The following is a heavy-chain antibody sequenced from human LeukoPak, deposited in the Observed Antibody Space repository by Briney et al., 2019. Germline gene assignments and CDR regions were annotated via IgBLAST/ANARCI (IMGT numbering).Heavy chain of an antibody. CDR1: GGSFGGYY. J-gene: IGHJ6*03. CDR3: ARVYQLWLYTYHYYYMDV. V-gene: IGHV4-34*01. Sequence: SETLSLPYAVYGGSFGGYYWSWIGQPPGKGLEWIGEINHSGSTNYNPSPKRRVTISVDTSKNQFSLKLSSVTAADTAVYYCARVYQLWLYTYHYYYMDVWGKGTTVTVSS. D-gene: IGHD5-18*01. CDR2: INHSGST.